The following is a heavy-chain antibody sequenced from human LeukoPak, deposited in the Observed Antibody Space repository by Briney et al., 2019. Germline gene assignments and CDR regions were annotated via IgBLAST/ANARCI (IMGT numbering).Heavy chain of an antibody. CDR2: IIPIFGSA. CDR3: ARAALVATIPFDY. CDR1: GGTFSSYA. D-gene: IGHD5-12*01. J-gene: IGHJ4*02. Sequence: GASVKVSCKASGGTFSSYAISWVRQAPGQGLEWMGGIIPIFGSANYAQKFQGRVTITTDESTSTAYMELRSLRSDDTAVYYCARAALVATIPFDYWGQGTLVTVSS. V-gene: IGHV1-69*05.